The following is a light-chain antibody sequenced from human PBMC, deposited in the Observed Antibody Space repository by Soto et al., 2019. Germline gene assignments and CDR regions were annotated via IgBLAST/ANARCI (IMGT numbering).Light chain of an antibody. J-gene: IGKJ2*01. CDR3: QQAYSTPYT. CDR2: FAS. CDR1: QSISSY. Sequence: DIQMTQSPSSLSASVGDRVTITCRASQSISSYLNWYQHKPGRAPKVLIYFASSLQSGVPSRFSGSGSGTDFTLTIRSLQPEDFVTYYCQQAYSTPYTFGQGTKLEIK. V-gene: IGKV1-39*01.